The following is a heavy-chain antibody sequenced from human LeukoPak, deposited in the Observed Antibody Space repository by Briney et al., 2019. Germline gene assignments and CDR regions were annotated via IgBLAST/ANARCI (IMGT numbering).Heavy chain of an antibody. CDR2: INVYNDNT. Sequence: ASVKVSCKASGYTFPTYGINWVRQAPGQGLEWIGWINVYNDNTNYAPKLQGRVTLTTDTSTSTAYMELNSLTSDDTAVYYCARYSGWSLKYFDYRGQGTLVTVSS. CDR3: ARYSGWSLKYFDY. CDR1: GYTFPTYG. J-gene: IGHJ4*02. D-gene: IGHD6-19*01. V-gene: IGHV1-18*01.